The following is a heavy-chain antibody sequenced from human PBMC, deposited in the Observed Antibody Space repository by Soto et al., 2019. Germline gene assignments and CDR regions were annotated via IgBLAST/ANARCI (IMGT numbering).Heavy chain of an antibody. D-gene: IGHD2-2*01. CDR2: INAGNGNT. CDR3: DTAIADDAFDI. CDR1: GYTFTSYA. Sequence: AAVKVSCKASGYTFTSYAMHWVRQAPGQRREGMGWINAGNGNTKYSQKCQGRVTITRDTSASTAYMELSSLRSEDTAVYYCDTAIADDAFDIWGRGTMVTVSS. J-gene: IGHJ3*02. V-gene: IGHV1-3*01.